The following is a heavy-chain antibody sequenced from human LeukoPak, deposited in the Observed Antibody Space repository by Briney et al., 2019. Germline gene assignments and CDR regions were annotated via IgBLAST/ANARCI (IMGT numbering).Heavy chain of an antibody. J-gene: IGHJ4*02. CDR1: GFTFRSYA. CDR3: TTVKWGSSWYVDN. Sequence: GGSLRLSCAASGFTFRSYAMSWVRRAPRKGLEWVSGTSGSGGTAYYADSVKGRFTISRDNSKNTLFLQMNSLRAEDTAVYYCTTVKWGSSWYVDNWGQGTLVTVSS. CDR2: TSGSGGTA. D-gene: IGHD6-13*01. V-gene: IGHV3-23*01.